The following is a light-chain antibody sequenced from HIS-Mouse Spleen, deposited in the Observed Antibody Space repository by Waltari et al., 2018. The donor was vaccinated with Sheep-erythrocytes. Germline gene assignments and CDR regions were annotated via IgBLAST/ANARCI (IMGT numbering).Light chain of an antibody. Sequence: QSALTRPPAVSGAPGHSGTISCAGTSTDAVVYNPVSWYQQHPGKAPKLMIYDVSKRPSGVPDRFSGSKSGNTASLTISGLQAEDEADYYCCSYAGSYNHVFATGTKVTVL. CDR1: STDAVVYNP. J-gene: IGLJ1*01. V-gene: IGLV2-11*02. CDR3: CSYAGSYNHV. CDR2: DVS.